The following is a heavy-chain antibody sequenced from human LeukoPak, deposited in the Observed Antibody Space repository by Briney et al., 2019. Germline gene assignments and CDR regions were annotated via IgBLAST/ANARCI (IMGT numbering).Heavy chain of an antibody. V-gene: IGHV4-59*08. Sequence: SETLSLTCSVSGGSISSYYWSWIRQPPGKGLEWVGYIYYSGSTNYNPSRKSRVTISVDTSKNQFSLKLSSVTAADTAVYYCARLSKYYDYVWGRGYFDYWGQGTLVTVSS. D-gene: IGHD3-16*01. CDR3: ARLSKYYDYVWGRGYFDY. J-gene: IGHJ4*02. CDR1: GGSISSYY. CDR2: IYYSGST.